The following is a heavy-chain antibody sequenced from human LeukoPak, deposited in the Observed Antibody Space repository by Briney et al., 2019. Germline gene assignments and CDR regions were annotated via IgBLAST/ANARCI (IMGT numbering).Heavy chain of an antibody. J-gene: IGHJ4*02. CDR3: ARGRDKGDY. CDR1: GYTFINSG. V-gene: IGHV1-18*01. CDR2: ISAYNGDT. Sequence: ASVKVSCKASGYTFINSGITWVRQAPGQGLEWMGWISAYNGDTDYAQKFQGRVTMTTDTSTTTAYMHLTSLSSDDTAVYYCARGRDKGDYWGQGTLVTVSS.